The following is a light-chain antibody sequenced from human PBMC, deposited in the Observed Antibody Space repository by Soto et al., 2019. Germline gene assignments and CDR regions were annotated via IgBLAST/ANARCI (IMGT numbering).Light chain of an antibody. Sequence: QTVVTQESSFAVSPGGTVRRACCLGSGWVSTSHYPSWYQQTPGHAPRTLIYSTNTRSSGVPDRFSGSILGTKAALTIAGAQADDESDYYCVLYMGSGISVFGGGTKVTVL. J-gene: IGLJ3*02. CDR2: STN. CDR3: VLYMGSGISV. CDR1: SGWVSTSHY. V-gene: IGLV8-61*01.